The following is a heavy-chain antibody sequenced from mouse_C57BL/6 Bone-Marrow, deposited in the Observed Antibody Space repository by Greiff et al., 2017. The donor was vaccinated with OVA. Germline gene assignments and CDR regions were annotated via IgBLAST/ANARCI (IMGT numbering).Heavy chain of an antibody. CDR3: VRSITTVGETAWFAY. CDR1: GFTFTTYA. V-gene: IGHV10-3*01. J-gene: IGHJ3*01. D-gene: IGHD1-1*01. CDR2: IRSKSSNYAT. Sequence: EVNVVESGGGLVQPTGSLKLSCAASGFTFTTYAMHWVRQAPGKGLEWVARIRSKSSNYATYYADSVKDRFTISRDDSPSMLYLKMNNLKTEDTAMYYCVRSITTVGETAWFAYWGQGTLVTVSA.